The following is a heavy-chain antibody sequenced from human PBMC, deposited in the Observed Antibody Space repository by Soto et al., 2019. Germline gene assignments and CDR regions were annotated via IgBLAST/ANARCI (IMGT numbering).Heavy chain of an antibody. CDR1: GGSISSYY. CDR2: IYYSGST. D-gene: IGHD3-10*01. Sequence: SETLSLTSPVSGGSISSYYWSWIRQPPGKGLEWIGYIYYSGSTNYNPSLKSRVTISVDTSKNQFSLKLSSVTAADTAVYYCARGTITMVRGAQGDAFDIWGQGTMVTVSS. V-gene: IGHV4-59*01. CDR3: ARGTITMVRGAQGDAFDI. J-gene: IGHJ3*02.